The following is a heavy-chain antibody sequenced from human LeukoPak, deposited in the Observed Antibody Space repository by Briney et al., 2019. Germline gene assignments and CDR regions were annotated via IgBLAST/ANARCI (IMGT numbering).Heavy chain of an antibody. CDR3: ARRLVGDNSGWYQSYFDY. J-gene: IGHJ4*02. CDR1: GYSFTSCW. Sequence: GESLKISCKGSGYSFTSCWIDWVRQMPGKGLEWMGIIYPGDSNTRYSPSFQGQVTISADKSISTAYLQWSSLKASDTAMYYCARRLVGDNSGWYQSYFDYWGQGTLVTVSS. CDR2: IYPGDSNT. V-gene: IGHV5-51*01. D-gene: IGHD6-19*01.